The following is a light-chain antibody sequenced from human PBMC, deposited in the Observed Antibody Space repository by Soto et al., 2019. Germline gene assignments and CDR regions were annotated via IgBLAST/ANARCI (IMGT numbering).Light chain of an antibody. V-gene: IGKV3-20*01. CDR1: ESVSSSF. CDR3: QQYNNWPPT. Sequence: EVVLTQSPGTLSLSPGERATLSCRASESVSSSFLTWYQQKPGQAPRLLIYRTSNRVTGIPDRFSGSGSGTDFTLTISRLEPGDFAVYYCQQYNNWPPTFGPGTKVDIK. J-gene: IGKJ3*01. CDR2: RTS.